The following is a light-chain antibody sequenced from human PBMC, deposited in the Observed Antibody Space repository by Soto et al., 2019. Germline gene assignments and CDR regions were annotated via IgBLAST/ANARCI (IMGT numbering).Light chain of an antibody. V-gene: IGKV3-15*01. J-gene: IGKJ1*01. CDR1: QSISDT. Sequence: EIVMTQSPATLSVSPGGRATLSCRASQSISDTLAWYQQKPGQAPRIVIYGESKRATGFPDRFSGSGSGTDFTLTISRLQSEDFAVYYRQQYNNWPWTCGQGTKVDIK. CDR2: GES. CDR3: QQYNNWPWT.